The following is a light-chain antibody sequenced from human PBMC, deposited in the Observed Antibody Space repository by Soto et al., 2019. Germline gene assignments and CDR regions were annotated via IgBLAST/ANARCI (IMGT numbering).Light chain of an antibody. CDR1: QSVSNNY. V-gene: IGKV3-20*01. Sequence: EIVVTQSPCTLSLSPGERATLSCRASQSVSNNYLAWYQQKPGQAPRLLIYGASNRATGIPDRFSGSGSGTDFTLTISRLGPEDFAVYYCQQYGSSGTFGQGTKVDIK. J-gene: IGKJ1*01. CDR2: GAS. CDR3: QQYGSSGT.